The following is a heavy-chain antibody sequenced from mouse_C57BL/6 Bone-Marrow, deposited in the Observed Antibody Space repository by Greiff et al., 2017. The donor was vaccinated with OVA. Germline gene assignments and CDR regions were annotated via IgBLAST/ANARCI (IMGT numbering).Heavy chain of an antibody. CDR2: ISSGGDYI. CDR1: GFTFSSYA. CDR3: TRDGYYWDY. J-gene: IGHJ2*01. V-gene: IGHV5-9-1*02. D-gene: IGHD2-3*01. Sequence: EVKVEESGEGLVKPGGSLKLSCAASGFTFSSYAMSWVRQTPEKRLEWVAYISSGGDYIYYADTVKGRFTISRDNARNTLYLQMSSLKSEDTAMYYCTRDGYYWDYWGQGTTLTVSS.